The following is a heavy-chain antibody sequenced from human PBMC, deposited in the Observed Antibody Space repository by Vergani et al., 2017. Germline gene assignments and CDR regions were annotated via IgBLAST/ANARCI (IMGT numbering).Heavy chain of an antibody. D-gene: IGHD2-15*01. J-gene: IGHJ6*03. CDR2: ISGSGGST. CDR3: AKGGYCSGGSCYSYYYYYMDV. CDR1: GFTFSRYA. V-gene: IGHV3-23*04. Sequence: EVQLVESGGGLVQPGGSLRLSCAASGFTFSRYAMSWVRQAPGQGLEWVSAISGSGGSTYYADSVKGRFTISRDKSKYTLYLQMNSLRAEDTAVYYCAKGGYCSGGSCYSYYYYYMDVWGKGTTVTVSS.